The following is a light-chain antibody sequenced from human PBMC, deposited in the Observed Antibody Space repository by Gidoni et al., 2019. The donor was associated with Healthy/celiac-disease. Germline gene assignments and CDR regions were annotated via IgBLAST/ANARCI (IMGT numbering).Light chain of an antibody. CDR2: AAS. V-gene: IGKV1-39*01. Sequence: DIQMTQSPSSLSASVGDRVTITCRASQSISSYLNWYQQKPGKAPKLLIYAASSLQSGVPSRFSGSGSGTDFTLTISSLQAEDVATYYWQQSYSTRGFGPGTKVDIK. CDR3: QQSYSTRG. CDR1: QSISSY. J-gene: IGKJ3*01.